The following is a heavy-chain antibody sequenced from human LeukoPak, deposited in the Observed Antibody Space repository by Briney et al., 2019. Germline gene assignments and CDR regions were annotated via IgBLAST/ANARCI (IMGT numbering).Heavy chain of an antibody. CDR3: ARWRYYDILTGPLDY. D-gene: IGHD3-9*01. V-gene: IGHV4-34*01. Sequence: SETLSLTCAVYGGSFSGYYWSWIRQPPGKGLEWIGSIYYSGSTYYNPSLKSRVTISVDTSKNQFSLKLSSVTAADTAVYYCARWRYYDILTGPLDYWGQGTLVTVSS. J-gene: IGHJ4*02. CDR1: GGSFSGYY. CDR2: IYYSGST.